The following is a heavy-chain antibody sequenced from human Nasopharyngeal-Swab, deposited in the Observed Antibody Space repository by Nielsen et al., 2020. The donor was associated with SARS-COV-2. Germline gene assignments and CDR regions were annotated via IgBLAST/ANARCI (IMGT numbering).Heavy chain of an antibody. CDR1: GFIFRTSA. Sequence: GESLKISCAASGFIFRTSAMHWLRQAPGKGLEWVAMTSYDGSITYYTDSVKGRFTISRDNAKNSVYLQMNSLRPEDTALYYCAKTMVRGDFYYFLDVWGKGTTVTVSS. V-gene: IGHV3-30-3*01. CDR2: TSYDGSIT. J-gene: IGHJ6*03. CDR3: AKTMVRGDFYYFLDV. D-gene: IGHD3-10*01.